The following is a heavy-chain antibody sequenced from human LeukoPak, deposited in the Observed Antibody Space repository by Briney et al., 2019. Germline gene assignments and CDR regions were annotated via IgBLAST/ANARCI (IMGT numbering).Heavy chain of an antibody. D-gene: IGHD1-7*01. CDR3: ARVLRLRLELPHDAFDI. V-gene: IGHV4-61*01. J-gene: IGHJ3*02. CDR1: GGSISSSSYY. CDR2: IYYSGST. Sequence: SETLSLTCTVSGGSISSSSYYWSWIRQPPGKGLEWIGYIYYSGSTNYNPSLKSRVTISVDTSKNQFSLKLSSVTAADTAVYYCARVLRLRLELPHDAFDIWGQGTMVTVSS.